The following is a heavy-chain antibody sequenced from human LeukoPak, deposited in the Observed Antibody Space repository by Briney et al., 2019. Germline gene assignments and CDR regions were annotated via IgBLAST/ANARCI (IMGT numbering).Heavy chain of an antibody. Sequence: PSETLSLTCTVSGGSISSYYWSWIRQPPGKGLEWIGYIYYSGSTNYNPSLKSRVTISVDTSKNQFSLKLSSVTAADTAVYYCATAHLRFLEWLLGYEHWGQGTLVTVSS. CDR2: IYYSGST. CDR1: GGSISSYY. D-gene: IGHD3-3*01. J-gene: IGHJ4*02. CDR3: ATAHLRFLEWLLGYEH. V-gene: IGHV4-59*01.